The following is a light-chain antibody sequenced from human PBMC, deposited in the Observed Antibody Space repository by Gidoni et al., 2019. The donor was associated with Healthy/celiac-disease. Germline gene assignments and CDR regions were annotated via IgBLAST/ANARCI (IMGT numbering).Light chain of an antibody. CDR1: ALPKQY. V-gene: IGLV3-10*01. Sequence: SYELTQPTSVSVSPGQTARITCFGDALPKQYAYWYQQKSGQAPVLVIYEDSKRPSGIPERFSGSSSGTMATLTISGAQVEDEADYYCYSTDSSGNLYVFGTGTKVTVL. J-gene: IGLJ1*01. CDR2: EDS. CDR3: YSTDSSGNLYV.